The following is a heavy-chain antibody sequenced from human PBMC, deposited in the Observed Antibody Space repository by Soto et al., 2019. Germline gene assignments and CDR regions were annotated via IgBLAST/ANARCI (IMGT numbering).Heavy chain of an antibody. CDR2: ISYDGSNK. V-gene: IGHV3-30*19. Sequence: GGSLRLSCAASGFTFSSYDMHWVRQAPGKGLEWVAVISYDGSNKYYADSVKGRFTISRDNSKNTLYLQMNSLRAEDTAVYYCARDKRDLRFLESSYSFDYWGQGTLVTLSS. CDR1: GFTFSSYD. D-gene: IGHD3-3*01. J-gene: IGHJ4*02. CDR3: ARDKRDLRFLESSYSFDY.